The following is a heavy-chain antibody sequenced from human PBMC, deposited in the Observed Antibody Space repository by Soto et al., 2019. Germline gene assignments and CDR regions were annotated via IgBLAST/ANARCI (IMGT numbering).Heavy chain of an antibody. D-gene: IGHD3-10*01. V-gene: IGHV4-31*03. J-gene: IGHJ4*02. CDR1: GGSINSGGYY. Sequence: QVQLQESGPGLVKPSQTLSLTCTVSGGSINSGGYYWSWIRQHPGKGLEWIGYIHYSGSTYYNPSLKSRVTISVDTSRTQFSLKLSSVTAADTAVYYCARDSVWPYGSVSSWGQGTLVTVSS. CDR3: ARDSVWPYGSVSS. CDR2: IHYSGST.